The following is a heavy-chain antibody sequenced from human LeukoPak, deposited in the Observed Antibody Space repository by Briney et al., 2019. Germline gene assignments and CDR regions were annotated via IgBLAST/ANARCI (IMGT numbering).Heavy chain of an antibody. D-gene: IGHD3-16*01. J-gene: IGHJ4*02. V-gene: IGHV3-48*03. Sequence: GGSLRLSCAASGFTFSSYEMNWVRQAPGKGLEWVSYISSSGSTIYYADSVKGRFTISRDNAKNSLYLQMNSLRAEDTAIYYCAETYMIRSLGGQGTLVTVSS. CDR1: GFTFSSYE. CDR2: ISSSGSTI. CDR3: AETYMIRSL.